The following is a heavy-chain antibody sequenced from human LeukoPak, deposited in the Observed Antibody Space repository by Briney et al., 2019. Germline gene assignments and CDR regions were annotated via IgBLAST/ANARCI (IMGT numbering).Heavy chain of an antibody. CDR3: YRTPIVGAPGPFDY. D-gene: IGHD1-26*01. CDR2: IWYDGSNK. V-gene: IGHV3-33*01. CDR1: GFTFSSYG. J-gene: IGHJ4*02. Sequence: GGSLRLSCAASGFTFSSYGMHWVRQAPGKGLEGVAVIWYDGSNKYYADSVKGRFTISRDNSKNTLYLQMNSLRAEDTAVYYCYRTPIVGAPGPFDYWGQGTLVTVSS.